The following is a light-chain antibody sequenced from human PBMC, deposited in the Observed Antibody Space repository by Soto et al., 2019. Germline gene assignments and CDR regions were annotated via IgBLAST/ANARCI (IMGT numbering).Light chain of an antibody. V-gene: IGLV2-14*01. J-gene: IGLJ2*01. CDR1: SRDVGGYNY. CDR2: EVS. Sequence: QYALTQPASVSGSPGQSITISCTGTSRDVGGYNYVSWYQQHPGKAPKLMIYEVSNRHSGVSNRFSGSKSGNTASLTISGLQAEDEADYYCSSYTSSSTLVVFGGGTKLTVL. CDR3: SSYTSSSTLVV.